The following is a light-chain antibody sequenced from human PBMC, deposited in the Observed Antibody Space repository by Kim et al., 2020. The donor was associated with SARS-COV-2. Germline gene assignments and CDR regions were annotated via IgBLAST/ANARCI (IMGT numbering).Light chain of an antibody. CDR2: DAS. CDR3: QQYDDLPS. J-gene: IGKJ4*01. V-gene: IGKV1-33*01. CDR1: QDINYY. Sequence: ASVGDSVSITCQASQDINYYLNWYQQKPGKAPKLLICDASDLQTGVPSRFSGSGSGTKFTFTISSLQPEDIATYYCQQYDDLPSFGGGTKVDIK.